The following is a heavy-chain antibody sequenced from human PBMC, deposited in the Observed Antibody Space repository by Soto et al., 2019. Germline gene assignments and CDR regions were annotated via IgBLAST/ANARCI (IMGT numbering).Heavy chain of an antibody. CDR3: AKFYCISTMCQAPAAKSTGGFEI. Sequence: EPQLLESGGGLGHPGGSLRLSCAASGFTFSSYAMSWVRQAPGKGLEWVAAISGSGVSTYYADSVRGRSTISRGNSKKPVDLQMNSLRAEDTAVYYCAKFYCISTMCQAPAAKSTGGFEIWGQGTLVTVSS. D-gene: IGHD2-2*01. V-gene: IGHV3-23*01. CDR2: ISGSGVST. CDR1: GFTFSSYA. J-gene: IGHJ3*02.